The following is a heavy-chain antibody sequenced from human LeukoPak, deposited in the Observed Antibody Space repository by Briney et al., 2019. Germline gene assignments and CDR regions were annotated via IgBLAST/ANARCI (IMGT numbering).Heavy chain of an antibody. Sequence: GGALRLSCAASGITFSSYSIKWGRPAPGKGAGWVSSICSSSSYIYYADSVKGRFTISRDNAKNSLYLQMNSLRAEDTAVYYCARALLEWLLPAGGYYYYYMDVWGKGTTVIVSS. D-gene: IGHD3-3*01. CDR1: GITFSSYS. CDR2: ICSSSSYI. J-gene: IGHJ6*03. V-gene: IGHV3-21*01. CDR3: ARALLEWLLPAGGYYYYYMDV.